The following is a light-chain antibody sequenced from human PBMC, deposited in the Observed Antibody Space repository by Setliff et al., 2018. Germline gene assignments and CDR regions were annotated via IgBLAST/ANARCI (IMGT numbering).Light chain of an antibody. V-gene: IGLV2-23*02. Sequence: QSALTQPPSASGSLGQSVTISCTGTSSDIGRYNYVSWYQQHPGKAPKLMVYDVSERPSGVSNRFSGSKSGNTASLTISGLQAEDEADYYCCSYAGSSTLFGGGTKVTVL. CDR3: CSYAGSSTL. CDR1: SSDIGRYNY. CDR2: DVS. J-gene: IGLJ2*01.